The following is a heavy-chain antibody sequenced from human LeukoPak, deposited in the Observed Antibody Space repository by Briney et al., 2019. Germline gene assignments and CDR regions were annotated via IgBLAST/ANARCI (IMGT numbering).Heavy chain of an antibody. V-gene: IGHV3-11*04. Sequence: PGGFLRLSCAASGFTFSDYYMSWIRQAPGKGLEWVSYISSSGSTIYYADSVKGRFTISRDNAKNSLYLQMNSLRAEDTAVYYCARALYSSGWYVQDYWGQGTLVTVSS. D-gene: IGHD6-19*01. CDR3: ARALYSSGWYVQDY. J-gene: IGHJ4*02. CDR1: GFTFSDYY. CDR2: ISSSGSTI.